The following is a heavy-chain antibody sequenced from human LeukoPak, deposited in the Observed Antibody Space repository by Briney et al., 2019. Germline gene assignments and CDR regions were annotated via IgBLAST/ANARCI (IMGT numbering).Heavy chain of an antibody. D-gene: IGHD3-3*01. CDR3: ARPARRYYDFWSGSPDRFDP. J-gene: IGHJ5*02. CDR1: GGTFSSYA. Sequence: SVKVSCKASGGTFSSYAISWVRQAPGQGLEWMGRIIPILGIANYAQKFQGRVTITADKSTSTAYMELSSLRSEDTAVYYCARPARRYYDFWSGSPDRFDPWGQGTLVTVSS. CDR2: IIPILGIA. V-gene: IGHV1-69*04.